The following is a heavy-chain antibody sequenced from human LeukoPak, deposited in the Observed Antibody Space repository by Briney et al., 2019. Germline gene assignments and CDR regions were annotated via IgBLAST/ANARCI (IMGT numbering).Heavy chain of an antibody. J-gene: IGHJ4*02. V-gene: IGHV4-39*07. CDR1: GDSISSANYY. CDR2: IYFNGST. CDR3: ARDSCSSTSCRKKFDN. Sequence: SETLSLTCTVSGDSISSANYYWGWVRQHPGKGLEWIGSIYFNGSTYYNPPLKSRVTISVETSKVQFSLKLSSVTAADTAVYYCARDSCSSTSCRKKFDNWGQGTLVTVSS. D-gene: IGHD2-2*01.